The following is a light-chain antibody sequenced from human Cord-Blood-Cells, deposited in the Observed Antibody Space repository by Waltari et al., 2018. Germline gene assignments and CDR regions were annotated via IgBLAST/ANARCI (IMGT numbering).Light chain of an antibody. Sequence: EIVLTQSPGTPSLSPGERATLPCRASQSVSSSYLAWYQQKPGQAPRLLIYGASSRATGIPDRFSGSGSGTDFTLTISRLEPEDFAVYYCQQYGSSWTFGQGTKVEIK. J-gene: IGKJ1*01. CDR3: QQYGSSWT. V-gene: IGKV3-20*01. CDR1: QSVSSSY. CDR2: GAS.